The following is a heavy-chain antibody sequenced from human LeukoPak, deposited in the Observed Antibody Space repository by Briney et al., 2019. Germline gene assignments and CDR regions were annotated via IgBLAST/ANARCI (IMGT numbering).Heavy chain of an antibody. J-gene: IGHJ3*02. CDR3: ARVYGREAFDI. CDR1: GFTFSSYA. V-gene: IGHV3-30*01. D-gene: IGHD1-26*01. CDR2: ISYDGSNK. Sequence: PGGSLRLSCAASGFTFSSYAMHWVRQAPGKGLEWVAVISYDGSNKYYADSVKGRFTISRDNSKNTLYLQMNSLRAEDTAVYYCARVYGREAFDIWGQGTMVTVSS.